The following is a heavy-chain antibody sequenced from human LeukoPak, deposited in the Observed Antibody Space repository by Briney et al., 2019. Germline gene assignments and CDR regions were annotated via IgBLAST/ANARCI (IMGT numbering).Heavy chain of an antibody. CDR2: IKHDGST. CDR3: ARGLLSGGYYNRILHNRKYYFDY. J-gene: IGHJ4*02. V-gene: IGHV4-34*01. Sequence: SETLSLTCAVYGGSFSGDFWSWIRQSPGKGLEGIGEIKHDGSTTYNPSLESRVTMSVDTSTNQISLEMTSVTAADTAVYYCARGLLSGGYYNRILHNRKYYFDYWGQGTLVTVSS. D-gene: IGHD1-26*01. CDR1: GGSFSGDF.